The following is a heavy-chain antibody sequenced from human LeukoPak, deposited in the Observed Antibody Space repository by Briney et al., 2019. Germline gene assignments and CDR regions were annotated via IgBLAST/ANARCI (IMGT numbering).Heavy chain of an antibody. CDR2: ISGSGGST. D-gene: IGHD6-6*01. V-gene: IGHV3-23*01. CDR1: GFTFSSYA. Sequence: GGSLRLSCAASGFTFSSYAMSWVRQAPGKGLEWVSAISGSGGSTYYADSVRGRFTISRDNSKNTLYLQMNSLRAEDTAVYYCAKDESGSSARGAFDIWGQGTMVTVSS. CDR3: AKDESGSSARGAFDI. J-gene: IGHJ3*02.